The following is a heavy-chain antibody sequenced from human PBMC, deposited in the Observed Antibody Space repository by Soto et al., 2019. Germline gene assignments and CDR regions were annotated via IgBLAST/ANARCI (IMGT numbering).Heavy chain of an antibody. CDR1: RFTFSSYA. J-gene: IGHJ4*02. D-gene: IGHD5-18*01. V-gene: IGHV3-23*01. CDR2: ISGSGGRT. CDR3: AKESQLWSYFDY. Sequence: EVQLLESGGGLVQPGGSLRLSCVASRFTFSSYAMTWVRQAPGKGLEWVSTISGSGGRTYYADSVKGGFTISRDNSKNTLYLQMNSLRAEDTAVYYCAKESQLWSYFDYWGQGTLATVSS.